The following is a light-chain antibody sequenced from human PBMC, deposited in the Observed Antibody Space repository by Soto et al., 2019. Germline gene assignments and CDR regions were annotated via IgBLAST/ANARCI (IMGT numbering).Light chain of an antibody. V-gene: IGKV3-20*01. CDR3: QQYGSSPWT. CDR2: GAS. CDR1: QSVSSSY. J-gene: IGKJ1*01. Sequence: EIVLTQSPGTLSLSPGERATLSCRASQSVSSSYLAWYQQKPGQAPRPLIYGASSRAIGIPDRFSGSGSGTAFTLTISRLEPEEFAVYYCQQYGSSPWTFGQGTKVEIK.